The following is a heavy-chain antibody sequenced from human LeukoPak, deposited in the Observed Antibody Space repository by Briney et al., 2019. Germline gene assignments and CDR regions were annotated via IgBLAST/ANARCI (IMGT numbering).Heavy chain of an antibody. CDR2: INYSGST. CDR1: GGSISSGDYY. Sequence: SETLSLTCTVSGGSISSGDYYWSWIRQPPGKGLEWIGYINYSGSTNYNPSLKSRVTISVDTSKNQFSLKLSSVTAADTAVYYCARERRPTYYDFWSGYYIWGQGTLVTVSS. V-gene: IGHV4-30-4*01. J-gene: IGHJ4*02. D-gene: IGHD3-3*01. CDR3: ARERRPTYYDFWSGYYI.